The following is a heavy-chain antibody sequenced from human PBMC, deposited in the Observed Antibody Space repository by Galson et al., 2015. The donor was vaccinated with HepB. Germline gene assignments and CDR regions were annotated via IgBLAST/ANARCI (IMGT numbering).Heavy chain of an antibody. V-gene: IGHV3-30*04. CDR1: GFTFSSYA. CDR2: VSYDGSNK. Sequence: SLRLSCAASGFTFSSYAMYWVRPAPGKGLEWVAVVSYDGSNKYYADSVKGRFTISRDNSKNTLYLQMNSLRAEDTAVYYCARDYYYDSSGRGLLDYWGQGTLVTVSS. CDR3: ARDYYYDSSGRGLLDY. J-gene: IGHJ4*02. D-gene: IGHD3-22*01.